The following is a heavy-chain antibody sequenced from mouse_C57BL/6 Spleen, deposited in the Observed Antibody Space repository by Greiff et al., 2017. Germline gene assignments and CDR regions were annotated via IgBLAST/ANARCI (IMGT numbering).Heavy chain of an antibody. D-gene: IGHD1-1*01. Sequence: VKLVASGPGLVAPSQSLSITCTVSGFSLTSYAISWVRPPPGKGLEWLGVIWTGGGTNYNSALKSRLSISKDNSKSQVFLKMNSLQTDDTARYYCARNSDYYGSRNYFDYWGQGTTLTVSS. CDR3: ARNSDYYGSRNYFDY. CDR1: GFSLTSYA. J-gene: IGHJ2*01. V-gene: IGHV2-9-1*01. CDR2: IWTGGGT.